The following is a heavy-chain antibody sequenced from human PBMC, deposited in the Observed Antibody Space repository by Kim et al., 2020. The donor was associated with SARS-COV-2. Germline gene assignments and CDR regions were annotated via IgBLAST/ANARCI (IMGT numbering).Heavy chain of an antibody. Sequence: GGSLRLSCTASGFTFSGYYMTWVRQAPGKGLEWVGLIRTNTYGGSSEYAPTVKDTFTGSRADSNRVPQLQLNSLRNEATAVCYCARPRRAF. J-gene: IGHJ3*01. CDR1: GFTFSGYY. V-gene: IGHV3-49*04. CDR3: ARPRRAF. CDR2: IRTNTYGGSS.